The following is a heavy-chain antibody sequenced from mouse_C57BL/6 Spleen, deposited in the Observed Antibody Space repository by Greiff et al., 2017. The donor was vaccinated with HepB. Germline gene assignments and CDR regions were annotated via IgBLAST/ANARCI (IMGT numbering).Heavy chain of an antibody. V-gene: IGHV5-9*01. CDR3: ARHYYGNPWFAY. D-gene: IGHD2-1*01. J-gene: IGHJ3*01. CDR2: ISGGGGNT. CDR1: GFTFSSYT. Sequence: DVMLVESGGGLVKPGGSLKLSCAASGFTFSSYTMSWVRQTPEKRLEWVATISGGGGNTYYPDSVKGRFTISRDNAKNTLYLQMSSLRSEDTALYYCARHYYGNPWFAYWGQGTLVTVSA.